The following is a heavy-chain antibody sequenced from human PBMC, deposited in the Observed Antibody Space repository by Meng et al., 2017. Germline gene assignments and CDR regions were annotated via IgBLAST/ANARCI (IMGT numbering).Heavy chain of an antibody. J-gene: IGHJ4*02. CDR2: IDYGGST. V-gene: IGHV4-61*01. D-gene: IGHD3-16*01. CDR3: ARTRGDYYFDY. Sequence: QGPLQGSGPGLVRPSETLSLTCTVSGDSVTVGSHYWSWIRQPPGKGLEWIGYIDYGGSTSYNPSLRSRVTISVDTSNNQFSLKLSPVTAADTAVFYCARTRGDYYFDYWGQGTLVTVSS. CDR1: GDSVTVGSHY.